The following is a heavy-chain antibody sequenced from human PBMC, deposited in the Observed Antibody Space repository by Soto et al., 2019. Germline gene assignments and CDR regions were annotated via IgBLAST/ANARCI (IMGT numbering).Heavy chain of an antibody. D-gene: IGHD6-19*01. Sequence: ASVKGSCKASGYTFTSYGISWVRQAPGQGLEWMGWHSAHNGKANYAQTPQGRVTMTTDTSTRTAHMELRSLRSDDTAVYYCARGALSVTIIQWLVLESFGGDGPFDYWGQGTLVAVSS. J-gene: IGHJ4*02. V-gene: IGHV1-18*01. CDR2: HSAHNGKA. CDR1: GYTFTSYG. CDR3: ARGALSVTIIQWLVLESFGGDGPFDY.